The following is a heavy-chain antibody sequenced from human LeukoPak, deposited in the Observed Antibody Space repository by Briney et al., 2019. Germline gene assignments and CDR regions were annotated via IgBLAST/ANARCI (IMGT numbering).Heavy chain of an antibody. D-gene: IGHD3-10*01. V-gene: IGHV1-2*02. Sequence: ASVKVSCKASGYTFTGYYMHWVRQAPRQGLELMGCINPNSGGTNYAQKFQGRVTMTRDTSISTAYMELSRLRSDDTAVYYCARVSGYYGSGVESSWKELDYWGQGTLVTVSS. CDR2: INPNSGGT. CDR3: ARVSGYYGSGVESSWKELDY. CDR1: GYTFTGYY. J-gene: IGHJ4*02.